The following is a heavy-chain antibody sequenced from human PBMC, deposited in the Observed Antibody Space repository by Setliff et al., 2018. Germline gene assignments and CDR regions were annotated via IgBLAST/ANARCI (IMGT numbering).Heavy chain of an antibody. J-gene: IGHJ6*02. CDR2: MNPNSGNT. Sequence: ASVKVSCKASGYTFTSYDINWVRQATGQGLEWMGWMNPNSGNTGYAQKFQGRVTMTRNTSISTAYMDLSSLRFEDTAVYYCARSEGSSWLSSYYYYYGMDVWGQGTTVTVSS. D-gene: IGHD6-13*01. CDR3: ARSEGSSWLSSYYYYYGMDV. CDR1: GYTFTSYD. V-gene: IGHV1-8*02.